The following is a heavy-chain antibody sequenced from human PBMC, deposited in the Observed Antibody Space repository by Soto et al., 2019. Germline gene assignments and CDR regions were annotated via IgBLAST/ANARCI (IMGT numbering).Heavy chain of an antibody. CDR3: ARDPNGMDV. CDR2: ISAYSTYT. J-gene: IGHJ6*02. V-gene: IGHV3-11*06. Sequence: PGGPLILSWAASGFTLSDYYKNWIRQAPGKGLEWVSYISAYSTYTNYTDSVKGRFSISRDNADNSLYLQMNSLRADDTGVYYCARDPNGMDVWGQGTTVTVSS. CDR1: GFTLSDYY.